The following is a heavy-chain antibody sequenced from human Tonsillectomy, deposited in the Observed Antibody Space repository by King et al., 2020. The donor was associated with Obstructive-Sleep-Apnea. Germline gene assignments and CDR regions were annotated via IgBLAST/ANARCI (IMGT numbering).Heavy chain of an antibody. V-gene: IGHV1-2*02. CDR2: INPNTGAT. CDR3: AGGVSSDVGYSSTWYFSPRSAEYFQH. CDR1: GYTFTGYY. J-gene: IGHJ1*01. Sequence: QLVQSGAEVKKPGASVKVSCKASGYTFTGYYIHWVRQAPGQGLEWMGWINPNTGATNYARKFQDRVTMTRGNSITTAYMELSRLRFDDTAIFFCAGGVSSDVGYSSTWYFSPRSAEYFQHWGQGTLVTVS. D-gene: IGHD6-13*01.